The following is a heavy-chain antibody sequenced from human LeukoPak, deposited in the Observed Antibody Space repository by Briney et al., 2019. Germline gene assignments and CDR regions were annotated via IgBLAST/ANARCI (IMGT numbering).Heavy chain of an antibody. V-gene: IGHV1-18*01. Sequence: ASVKVSCKASGYTFNSYGISWVRQAPGQGLEWMGWISAYNGNTNYAQKLQGRVTMTTDTSTSTAYMELRSLRSDDTAVYYCARGKGVRVLRYSSGDAFDIWGQGTMVTVSS. CDR2: ISAYNGNT. CDR1: GYTFNSYG. J-gene: IGHJ3*02. D-gene: IGHD3-9*01. CDR3: ARGKGVRVLRYSSGDAFDI.